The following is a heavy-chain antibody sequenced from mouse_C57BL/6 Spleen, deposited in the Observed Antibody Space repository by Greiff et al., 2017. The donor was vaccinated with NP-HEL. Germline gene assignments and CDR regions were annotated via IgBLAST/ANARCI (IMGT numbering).Heavy chain of an antibody. CDR3: ARLYYGYGDY. CDR1: GYTFTDYY. V-gene: IGHV1-26*01. J-gene: IGHJ2*01. Sequence: VQLQQSGPELVKPGASVKISCKASGYTFTDYYMNWVKQSHGKSLEWIGDINPNNGGTSYNQKFKGKATLTVDKSSSTAYMELRSLTSEDSAVYYCARLYYGYGDYWGQGTTLTVSS. D-gene: IGHD2-2*01. CDR2: INPNNGGT.